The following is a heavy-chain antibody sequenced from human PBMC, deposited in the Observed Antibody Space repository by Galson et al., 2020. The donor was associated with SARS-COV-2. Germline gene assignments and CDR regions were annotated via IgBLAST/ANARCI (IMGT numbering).Heavy chain of an antibody. J-gene: IGHJ2*01. D-gene: IGHD1-26*01. CDR1: GASISSGGYS. CDR3: ARGSQRELRYWYFDL. V-gene: IGHV4-30-2*01. Sequence: SETLSLTCAVSGASISSGGYSWSWIRQPPGKGLEWIAYIFQSGRTYYNPSLTSRVTMSIDRFKNQFSLNLSSVTAADTAVYYCARGSQRELRYWYFDLCGRGTLVTVSS. CDR2: IFQSGRT.